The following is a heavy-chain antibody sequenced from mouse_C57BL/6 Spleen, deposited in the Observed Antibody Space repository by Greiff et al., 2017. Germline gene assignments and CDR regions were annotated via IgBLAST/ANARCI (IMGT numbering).Heavy chain of an antibody. CDR1: GYAFSSDW. J-gene: IGHJ2*01. CDR3: ARGDDYDAGYYFDY. D-gene: IGHD2-4*01. CDR2: IYPGDGDT. Sequence: QVQLQQSGAELVKPGASVKISCKASGYAFSSDWLNWVKQRPGKGLERIGQIYPGDGDTNYNGKFKGKATLTADKSSSTAYMQLSSLTSEDSAVYFCARGDDYDAGYYFDYWGQGTTLTVSS. V-gene: IGHV1-80*01.